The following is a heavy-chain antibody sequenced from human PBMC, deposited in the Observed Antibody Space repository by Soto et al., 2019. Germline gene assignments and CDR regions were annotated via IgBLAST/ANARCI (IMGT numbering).Heavy chain of an antibody. J-gene: IGHJ6*02. D-gene: IGHD6-19*01. CDR2: INHSGST. CDR1: GGSFSGYY. Sequence: SETLSLTCAVYGGSFSGYYWSWIRQPPGKGLEWIGEINHSGSTNYNPSLKSRVTISVDTSKNQFSLKLSSVTAADTAVYSCARVGVNSSGSYSYGMDVWGQGTTVTVSS. CDR3: ARVGVNSSGSYSYGMDV. V-gene: IGHV4-34*01.